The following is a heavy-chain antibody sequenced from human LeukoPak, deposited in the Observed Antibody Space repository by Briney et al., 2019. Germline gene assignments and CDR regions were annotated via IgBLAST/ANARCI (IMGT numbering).Heavy chain of an antibody. D-gene: IGHD3-16*01. V-gene: IGHV3-30*02. CDR2: IRYDGSNK. CDR1: GFTFSSYG. J-gene: IGHJ5*02. Sequence: GGSLRLSCAASGFTFSSYGMHWVRQAPGKGLEWVAFIRYDGSNKYYADSVKGRFTISRDNSKNTLYLQMNSLRAEDTAVYYCASTFLRLGELLAPVSWFDPWGQGTLVTVSS. CDR3: ASTFLRLGELLAPVSWFDP.